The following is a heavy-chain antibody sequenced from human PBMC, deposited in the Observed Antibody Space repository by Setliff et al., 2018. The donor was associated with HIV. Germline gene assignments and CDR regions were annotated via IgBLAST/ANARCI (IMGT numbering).Heavy chain of an antibody. J-gene: IGHJ4*02. CDR3: ARRQGQKATGWYYFDF. D-gene: IGHD6-19*01. V-gene: IGHV4-39*01. CDR2: IYYSGNA. Sequence: SETLSLTCSVSGGPISSSTYFWDWIRQPPGKGLEWIGSIYYSGNAYYNPSLKSRVTISVDTSKRQFSLKLSSVTAGDSALYYCARRQGQKATGWYYFDFWGQGALVTVSS. CDR1: GGPISSSTYF.